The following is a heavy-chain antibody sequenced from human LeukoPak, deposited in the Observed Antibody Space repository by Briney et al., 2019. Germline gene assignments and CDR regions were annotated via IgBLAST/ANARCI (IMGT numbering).Heavy chain of an antibody. D-gene: IGHD3-3*01. V-gene: IGHV1-69*13. CDR3: ASLTIFGVVTLSYYYMDV. CDR1: GYTFTSYG. CDR2: IIPIFGTA. Sequence: GASVKVSCKASGYTFTSYGISWVRQAPGQGLEWMGGIIPIFGTANYAQKFQGRVTITADESTSTAYMELSSLRSEDTAVYYCASLTIFGVVTLSYYYMDVWGKGTTVTVSS. J-gene: IGHJ6*03.